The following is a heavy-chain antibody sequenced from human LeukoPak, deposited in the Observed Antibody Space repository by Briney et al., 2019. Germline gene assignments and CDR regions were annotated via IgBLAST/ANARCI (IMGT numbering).Heavy chain of an antibody. CDR3: ARRVLGMRRGYWYFDL. D-gene: IGHD7-27*01. J-gene: IGHJ2*01. V-gene: IGHV4-34*01. Sequence: PSETLSLTCAVYGGSFSGYYWSWIRQPPGKGLEWIGEINHSGSTNYNPSLKSRVTISVDTSKNQFSLKLSSVTAADTAVYYCARRVLGMRRGYWYFDLWGRGTLVTVSS. CDR1: GGSFSGYY. CDR2: INHSGST.